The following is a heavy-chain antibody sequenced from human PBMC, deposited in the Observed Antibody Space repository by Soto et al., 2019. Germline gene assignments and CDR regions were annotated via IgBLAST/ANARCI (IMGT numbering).Heavy chain of an antibody. V-gene: IGHV3-23*01. D-gene: IGHD3-16*01. CDR2: ISGSGDTT. J-gene: IGHJ4*02. CDR1: GFTFNNHV. CDR3: AKCLAVGTMGADLDY. Sequence: GGSLRLSCAASGFTFNNHVINWVRQAPGKGLEWVSGISGSGDTTYYADSVRGRFTISRDSSKKTLYLQMNSLRADDTAVYYCAKCLAVGTMGADLDYWGQGALVTVSS.